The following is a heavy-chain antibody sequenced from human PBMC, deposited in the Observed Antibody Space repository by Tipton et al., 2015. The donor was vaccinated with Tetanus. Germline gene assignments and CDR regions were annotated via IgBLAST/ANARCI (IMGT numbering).Heavy chain of an antibody. Sequence: TLSLTCTVSGDSISRGGYFWNWIRQRPGKGPEWVGDIYYSGDTYYNPSLKSRVSMSVDTSKNHFSLNLRSVTAADTAVYYCARFSLQYCSSLTCWDFDSWSQGTLVTVSS. CDR2: IYYSGDT. D-gene: IGHD2-15*01. CDR1: GDSISRGGYF. V-gene: IGHV4-31*03. J-gene: IGHJ4*02. CDR3: ARFSLQYCSSLTCWDFDS.